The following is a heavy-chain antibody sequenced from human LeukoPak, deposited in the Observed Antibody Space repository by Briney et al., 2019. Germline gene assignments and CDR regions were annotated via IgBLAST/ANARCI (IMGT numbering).Heavy chain of an antibody. J-gene: IGHJ4*02. CDR2: IYHGGST. Sequence: SETLSLTCAVYGGSFSGYYWSWIRQPPGKGLEWIGEIYHGGSTNYNPSLKSRVTISVDTSKNQFSLKLSSVTAADTAVYYCARGDNVVPAAISGHRAPNIFDYWGQGTLVTVAS. CDR1: GGSFSGYY. CDR3: ARGDNVVPAAISGHRAPNIFDY. D-gene: IGHD2-2*02. V-gene: IGHV4-34*01.